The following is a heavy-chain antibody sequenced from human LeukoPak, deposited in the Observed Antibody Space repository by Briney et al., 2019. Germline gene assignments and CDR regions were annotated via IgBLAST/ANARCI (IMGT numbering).Heavy chain of an antibody. CDR1: GDSIRSGGYT. V-gene: IGHV4-30-2*01. CDR2: IYHSGDT. Sequence: PSQTLSLTCAVSGDSIRSGGYTWDWIRQPPGNGLEWIGYIYHSGDTYKNSSLKSRVTISVDRSKTPFSLQLTSVPAADTAVYYCARGAGYEFKAFAIWGQGALVTVSS. J-gene: IGHJ3*02. D-gene: IGHD3-3*01. CDR3: ARGAGYEFKAFAI.